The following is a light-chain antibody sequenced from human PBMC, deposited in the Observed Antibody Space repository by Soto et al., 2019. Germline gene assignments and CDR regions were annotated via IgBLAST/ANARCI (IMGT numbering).Light chain of an antibody. J-gene: IGLJ2*01. V-gene: IGLV3-21*02. CDR2: YDN. CDR3: YLWDSSNDHPVV. CDR1: NVGRKS. Sequence: SYELAQPPSVSVAPGQTATITCEGNNVGRKSVHWFQKKPGQAPVLVVFYDNGRLSAIPERFSGSNSGNTATLTIKRVEAGDEADYYCYLWDSSNDHPVVFGGGTKLTVL.